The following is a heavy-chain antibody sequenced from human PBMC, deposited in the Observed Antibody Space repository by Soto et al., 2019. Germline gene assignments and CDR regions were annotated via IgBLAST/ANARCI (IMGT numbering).Heavy chain of an antibody. J-gene: IGHJ4*02. D-gene: IGHD6-19*01. Sequence: QVQLQQWGAGLLKPSETLSLTCAVYGGSFSGYYWSWIRQPPGKGLEWIGEINHSGSTNYNPSLKSRVTISVDTSKNQFSLKLSSVTAADTAVYYCARAKSSGWYFRPFDYWGQGTLVTVSS. CDR1: GGSFSGYY. CDR2: INHSGST. CDR3: ARAKSSGWYFRPFDY. V-gene: IGHV4-34*01.